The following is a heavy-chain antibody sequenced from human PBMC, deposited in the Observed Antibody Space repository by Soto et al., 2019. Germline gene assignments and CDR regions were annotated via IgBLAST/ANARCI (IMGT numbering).Heavy chain of an antibody. CDR3: AREEGGGYDHRWFDP. CDR1: GGSISRSGYY. J-gene: IGHJ5*02. D-gene: IGHD5-12*01. CDR2: IYDSGST. V-gene: IGHV4-31*03. Sequence: QVQLQESGPGLVKPSQTLSLTCTVSGGSISRSGYYWSWIRQHPGKGLEWIGYIYDSGSTYYNPSLKSRVTISVDTSKNQFSLKLSSVIAADTAVYYCAREEGGGYDHRWFDPWGQGTLVTVSS.